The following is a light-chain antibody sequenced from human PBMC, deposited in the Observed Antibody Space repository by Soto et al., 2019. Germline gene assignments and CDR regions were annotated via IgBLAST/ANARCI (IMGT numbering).Light chain of an antibody. CDR2: EVS. Sequence: QSVLTQPPSASGSPGQSVTISCTGTSSDVGAHNFVSWHQQHPGKAPKLMIYEVSKRPSGVPDRFSGSRSGNTASLTVSGLQAEDEADYYCSSYAGSNNSDFGTGTKVTVL. CDR1: SSDVGAHNF. J-gene: IGLJ1*01. CDR3: SSYAGSNNSD. V-gene: IGLV2-8*01.